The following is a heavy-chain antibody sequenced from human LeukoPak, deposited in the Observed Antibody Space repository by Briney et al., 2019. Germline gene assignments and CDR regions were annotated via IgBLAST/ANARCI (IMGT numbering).Heavy chain of an antibody. V-gene: IGHV3-66*01. D-gene: IGHD3-10*01. CDR3: AKVFEVRGARRPKDY. J-gene: IGHJ4*02. CDR2: IYSGGST. Sequence: VGSLRLSCAASSFTVSSSYMTWVRQAPGKGLEWVSIIYSGGSTYYAGSVKGRFTISRDNSKSTLFLQMNSLRTEDTAMYYCAKVFEVRGARRPKDYWGQGTLVIVSS. CDR1: SFTVSSSY.